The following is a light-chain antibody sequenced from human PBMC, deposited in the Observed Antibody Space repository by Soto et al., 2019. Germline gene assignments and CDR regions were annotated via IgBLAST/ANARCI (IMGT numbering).Light chain of an antibody. CDR1: HNIDRW. CDR3: QHCDTYWA. CDR2: DAS. V-gene: IGKV1-5*01. Sequence: QMTQSPSTLSASVRERVTITCRASHNIDRWLAWYQQKPGMAPKLLISDASTLESGVPSRFSGSGSGTEFTLTISNLQPDDYATYYCQHCDTYWAFGQGTRWIS. J-gene: IGKJ1*01.